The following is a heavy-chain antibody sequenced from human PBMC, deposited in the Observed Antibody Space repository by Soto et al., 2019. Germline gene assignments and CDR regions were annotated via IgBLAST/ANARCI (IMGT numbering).Heavy chain of an antibody. J-gene: IGHJ6*02. CDR2: ISSYDGTKT. CDR1: GFTFKSYG. Sequence: QMQLAESGGGVVQPGRSLRLSCVVSGFTFKSYGMHWVRQAPGRGLEWVAAISSYDGTKTYYGDSVKGRFTISRDNSKNTLYLQMRSLIGEDPAIYFCAMADFGQDFFFGMDVWGQGTTVTVSS. D-gene: IGHD3-3*01. V-gene: IGHV3-30*03. CDR3: AMADFGQDFFFGMDV.